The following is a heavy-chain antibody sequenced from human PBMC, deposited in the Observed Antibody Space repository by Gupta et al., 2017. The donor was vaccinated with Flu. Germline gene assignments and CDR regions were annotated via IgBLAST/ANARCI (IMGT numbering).Heavy chain of an antibody. D-gene: IGHD6-19*01. V-gene: IGHV4-59*01. CDR3: ARDPGGHLGYSSGWYDWFDP. CDR2: IYYSGST. Sequence: QVQLQESGPGLVKPSETLSLTCTVSGGSISSYYWSWIRQPPGKGLEWIGYIYYSGSTNYNPSLKSRVTISVDTSKNQFSLKLSSVTAADTAVYYCARDPGGHLGYSSGWYDWFDPWGQGTLVTVSS. J-gene: IGHJ5*02. CDR1: GGSISSYY.